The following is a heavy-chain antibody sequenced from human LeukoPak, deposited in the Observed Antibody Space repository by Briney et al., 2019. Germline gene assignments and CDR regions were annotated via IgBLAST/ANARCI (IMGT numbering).Heavy chain of an antibody. CDR2: IYTSGST. Sequence: SETLSLTCTVSGGSISSGSYYWSWIRQPAGKGLEWIGRIYTSGSTNYNPFLKSRVTISVDTSKNQFSLKLSSVTAADTAVYYCARAGRYYYYYGMDVWGQGTTVTVSS. J-gene: IGHJ6*02. V-gene: IGHV4-61*02. CDR3: ARAGRYYYYYGMDV. CDR1: GGSISSGSYY.